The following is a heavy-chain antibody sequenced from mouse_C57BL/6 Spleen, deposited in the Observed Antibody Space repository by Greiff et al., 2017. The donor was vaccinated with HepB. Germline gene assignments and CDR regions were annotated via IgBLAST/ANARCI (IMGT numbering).Heavy chain of an antibody. CDR2: IRNKANGYTT. CDR3: ARSVVAPAMDY. J-gene: IGHJ4*01. D-gene: IGHD1-1*01. Sequence: EVKVEESGGGLVQPGGSLSLSCAASGFTFTDYYMSWVRQPPGKALEWLGFIRNKANGYTTEYSASVKGRFTISRDNSQSILYLQMNALRAEDSATYYCARSVVAPAMDYWGQGTSVTVSS. V-gene: IGHV7-3*01. CDR1: GFTFTDYY.